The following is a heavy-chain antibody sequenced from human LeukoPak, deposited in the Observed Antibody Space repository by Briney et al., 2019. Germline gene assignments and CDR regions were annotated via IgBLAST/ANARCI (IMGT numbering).Heavy chain of an antibody. CDR3: ARAGWLRLNYCVY. CDR1: GFTFSDYY. Sequence: GGSLRLSCAASGFTFSDYYMSWIRKAPGKALEWVSYISSSGSTIYYADSVKGRFTISRDNAKNSLYLQMNSLRAEDTAVYYCARAGWLRLNYCVYGGQGTLVSVSS. CDR2: ISSSGSTI. J-gene: IGHJ4*02. D-gene: IGHD5-12*01. V-gene: IGHV3-11*01.